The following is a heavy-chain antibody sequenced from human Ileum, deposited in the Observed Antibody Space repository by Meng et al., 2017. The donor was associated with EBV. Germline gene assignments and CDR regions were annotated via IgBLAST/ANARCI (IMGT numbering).Heavy chain of an antibody. CDR2: IYHSGIT. V-gene: IGHV4-4*02. CDR1: GGSISSSNW. J-gene: IGHJ4*02. CDR3: ARDPTGGEDHQRV. Sequence: QVLLQESGPGLVKPSGTLSLTCAVSGGSISSSNWWSWVRHPPGKGLEWIGKIYHSGITIYNPSLKSRVTMSVDNSKNQFSLKLNSMTAADTAVYYCARDPTGGEDHQRVWGQGTLVTVSS. D-gene: IGHD1-14*01.